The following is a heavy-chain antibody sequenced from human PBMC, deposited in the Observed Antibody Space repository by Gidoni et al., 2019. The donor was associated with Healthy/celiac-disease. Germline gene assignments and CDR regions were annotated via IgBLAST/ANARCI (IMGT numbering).Heavy chain of an antibody. CDR2: IWYDGSNK. Sequence: VQLVESGGVVVQPGRSLRLSCAASGFTFSSYGMHWLRQAPGKGLERVAVIWYDGSNKDYADSVKGRFTISRDNSKNTLYLQMNSLRAEDTAVYYCARAPSGYYDSSGYYFLGGYFDYWGQGTLVTVSS. V-gene: IGHV3-33*01. D-gene: IGHD3-22*01. J-gene: IGHJ4*02. CDR1: GFTFSSYG. CDR3: ARAPSGYYDSSGYYFLGGYFDY.